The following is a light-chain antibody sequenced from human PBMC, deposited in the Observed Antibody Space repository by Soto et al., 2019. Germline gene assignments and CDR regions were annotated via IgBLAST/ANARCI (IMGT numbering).Light chain of an antibody. CDR2: RNN. J-gene: IGLJ2*01. Sequence: QSVLTQPPSASGTPGQRVTISCSGSSSNIGSNYVYWYQQLPGTAPKLLIYRNNQRPSGVPDRFSGSKSGTSASLDISGLRSEDEADYYCAAWDDSLSGVVFGGWTKLTVL. CDR1: SSNIGSNY. V-gene: IGLV1-47*01. CDR3: AAWDDSLSGVV.